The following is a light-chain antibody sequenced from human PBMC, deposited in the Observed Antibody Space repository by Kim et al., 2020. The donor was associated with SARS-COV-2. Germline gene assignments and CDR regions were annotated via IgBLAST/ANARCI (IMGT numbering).Light chain of an antibody. CDR3: QQYGSSPPWT. J-gene: IGKJ1*01. V-gene: IGKV3-20*01. CDR1: QSVSSSY. Sequence: AGERATLSCRASQSVSSSYLAWYQQKPGEAPRLLIYGASSRATGIPDMFSGSGSGTDFTLTISRLEPEDFAVYYCQQYGSSPPWTFGQGTKVDIK. CDR2: GAS.